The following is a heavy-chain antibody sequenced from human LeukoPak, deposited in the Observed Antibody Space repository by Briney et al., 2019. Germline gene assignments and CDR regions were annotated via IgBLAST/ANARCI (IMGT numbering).Heavy chain of an antibody. V-gene: IGHV3-7*01. CDR1: GFTFSSYW. CDR3: ASDSSSWYRGYYFDY. J-gene: IGHJ4*02. D-gene: IGHD6-13*01. CDR2: IKQDGSEK. Sequence: PGGSLRLSCAASGFTFSSYWMSRVRQAPGKGLEWVANIKQDGSEKYYVDSVKGRFTISRDNAKNTLYLQMNSLRAEDTAVYYCASDSSSWYRGYYFDYWGQGTLVTLSS.